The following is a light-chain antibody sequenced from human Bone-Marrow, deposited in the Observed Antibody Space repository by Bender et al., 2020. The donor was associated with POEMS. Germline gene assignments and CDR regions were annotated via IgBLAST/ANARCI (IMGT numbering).Light chain of an antibody. Sequence: SYELTQPPSVSVSPGQTARITCSGEALTTKYGHWYQQKPGQFPVLVMFKDTERPSGIPERFSGSSSGTIVTLTISGVQAEDEADYYCLSADTSGSDVVFGGGTKLTVL. CDR2: KDT. J-gene: IGLJ2*01. CDR1: ALTTKY. V-gene: IGLV3-16*01. CDR3: LSADTSGSDVV.